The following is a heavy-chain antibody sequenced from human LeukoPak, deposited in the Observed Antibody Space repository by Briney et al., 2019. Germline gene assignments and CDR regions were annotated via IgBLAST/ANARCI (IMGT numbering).Heavy chain of an antibody. J-gene: IGHJ4*02. CDR2: IKEDGSET. V-gene: IGHV3-7*02. D-gene: IGHD6-19*01. CDR1: GFTFSRFW. Sequence: GGSLRLSCTASGFTFSRFWMSWVRQGPGKGLEWVANIKEDGSETYYVDSVKGRFTISRDNAKNSLYLQMNSLRAEDTAVYYCAGQGIAVAGFDYWGQGTLVTVSS. CDR3: AGQGIAVAGFDY.